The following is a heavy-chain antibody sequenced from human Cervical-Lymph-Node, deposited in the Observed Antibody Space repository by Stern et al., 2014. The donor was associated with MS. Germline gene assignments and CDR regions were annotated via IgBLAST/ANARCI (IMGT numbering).Heavy chain of an antibody. V-gene: IGHV3-9*01. CDR1: GFTFDDYA. D-gene: IGHD2-2*01. J-gene: IGHJ4*02. CDR3: AYANRQFQLLSAFDY. CDR2: ISWNSGSI. Sequence: EVQLVESGGGLVQPGRSLRLSCAASGFTFDDYAMHWVRQAPGKGLEWVSGISWNSGSIGYADSVTGRFTISRDNAKNSLYLQMNSLRAEDTALYYRAYANRQFQLLSAFDYWGQGTLVTVSS.